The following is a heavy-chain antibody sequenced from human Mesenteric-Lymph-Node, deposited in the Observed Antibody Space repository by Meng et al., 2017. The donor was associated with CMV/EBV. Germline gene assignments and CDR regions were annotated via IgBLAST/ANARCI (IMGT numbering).Heavy chain of an antibody. J-gene: IGHJ2*01. CDR2: ISRSGDTV. CDR3: ARGSRAWNNWYFDL. CDR1: GFTFSTYT. V-gene: IGHV3-48*04. D-gene: IGHD1-1*01. Sequence: GGSLRLSCAASGFTFSTYTMNWVRQAPGKGLGWVSYISRSGDTVYYADSVKGRFTISRDNAKNSLYLQMDSLRPEDTAVYYCARGSRAWNNWYFDLWGRGTLVTVSS.